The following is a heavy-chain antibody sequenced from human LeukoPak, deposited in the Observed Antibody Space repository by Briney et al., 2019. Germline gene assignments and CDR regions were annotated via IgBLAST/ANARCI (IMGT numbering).Heavy chain of an antibody. Sequence: GGSLRLSCAASGFTFSSYGMHWVRQAPGKGLEWVGHIRSKADGGTPDYIAPVKGRFTISRDDSKDTLYLQMNSLNTEDTAMYYCTTRSPARYCSDGACYSSADYWGQGTLVTVSS. D-gene: IGHD2-15*01. CDR1: GFTFSSYG. V-gene: IGHV3-15*07. CDR3: TTRSPARYCSDGACYSSADY. CDR2: IRSKADGGTP. J-gene: IGHJ4*02.